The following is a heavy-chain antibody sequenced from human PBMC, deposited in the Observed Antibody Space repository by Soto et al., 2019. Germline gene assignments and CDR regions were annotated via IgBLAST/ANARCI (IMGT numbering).Heavy chain of an antibody. CDR2: FDPEDGET. Sequence: GASVKVSCKVSGYTLTELSMHWVRQAPGKGLEWMGGFDPEDGETIYAQKFQGRVTMTEDTSTDTAYMELSSLRSEDTAVYYCEGVLELRNGEFDYWGQGTLVTVSS. CDR1: GYTLTELS. CDR3: EGVLELRNGEFDY. D-gene: IGHD1-7*01. J-gene: IGHJ4*02. V-gene: IGHV1-24*01.